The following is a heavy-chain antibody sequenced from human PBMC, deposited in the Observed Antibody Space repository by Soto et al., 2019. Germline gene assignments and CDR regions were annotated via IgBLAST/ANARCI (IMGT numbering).Heavy chain of an antibody. CDR2: MNPNSGNT. Sequence: GASVKVSCKASGYTFTSYDINWVRQATGQGLEWMGWMNPNSGNTGYAQKFQGRVTMTRNTSISTAYMGLSSLRSEDTAVYYCAPPCIAARPGYVYYFDYWGQGTLVTVAS. D-gene: IGHD6-6*01. J-gene: IGHJ4*02. CDR1: GYTFTSYD. CDR3: APPCIAARPGYVYYFDY. V-gene: IGHV1-8*01.